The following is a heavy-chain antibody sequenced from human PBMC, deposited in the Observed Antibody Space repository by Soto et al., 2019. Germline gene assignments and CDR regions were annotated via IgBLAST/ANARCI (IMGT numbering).Heavy chain of an antibody. CDR1: GGAISSSSYF. V-gene: IGHV4-39*01. D-gene: IGHD4-17*01. Sequence: QLQLQESGTGLLRPSETLSLTCNVSGGAISSSSYFWGWVRQPPGKTLEWIGHILYSGTTHYNESLKSRVTISVDTPKNQFSLILHSVTPADTAVYYCARGGGYYGVLFDYWGQGTLVPVSS. CDR2: ILYSGTT. CDR3: ARGGGYYGVLFDY. J-gene: IGHJ4*02.